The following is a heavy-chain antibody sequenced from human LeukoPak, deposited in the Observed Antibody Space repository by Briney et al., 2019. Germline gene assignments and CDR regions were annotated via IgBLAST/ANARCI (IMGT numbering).Heavy chain of an antibody. Sequence: GGSLRLSCSASGFPFSNYAMHWVRQAPGKGLEYVSGINKNGGNTQYADSVKGRLSISRDNSKNTLYLQMSSLKTEDTAVYYCAKAQHYYDSSGGLDYWGQGTLVTVSS. V-gene: IGHV3-64D*06. D-gene: IGHD3-22*01. CDR1: GFPFSNYA. CDR2: INKNGGNT. CDR3: AKAQHYYDSSGGLDY. J-gene: IGHJ4*02.